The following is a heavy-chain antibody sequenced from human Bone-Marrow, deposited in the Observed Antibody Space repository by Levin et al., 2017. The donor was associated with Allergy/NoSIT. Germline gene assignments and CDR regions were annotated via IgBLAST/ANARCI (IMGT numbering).Heavy chain of an antibody. CDR1: GGSISSPTYY. V-gene: IGHV4-39*01. Sequence: ESLKISCTVSGGSISSPTYYWGWIRQPPGKGLEWIGSIYYSGNTYSNRSLKSRVTISLDTSKSQFSLRLTSVTAADTAVYYCASVRGSFRIIEYWGQGTLVTVSS. CDR3: ASVRGSFRIIEY. J-gene: IGHJ4*02. CDR2: IYYSGNT. D-gene: IGHD3-10*01.